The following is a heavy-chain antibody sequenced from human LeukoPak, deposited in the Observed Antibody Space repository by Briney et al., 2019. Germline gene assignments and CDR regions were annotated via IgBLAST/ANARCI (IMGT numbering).Heavy chain of an antibody. Sequence: TSETLSLTCTVSGGSISSYSWSWLRQPPGKGLEWIGYIYYTGSTNYNPSLKSRVTISVDTSKNQFSLKLRSVTAADTAVYYCARDQEGFDYWGQGTVVTVSS. CDR2: IYYTGST. V-gene: IGHV4-59*12. CDR3: ARDQEGFDY. CDR1: GGSISSYS. J-gene: IGHJ4*02.